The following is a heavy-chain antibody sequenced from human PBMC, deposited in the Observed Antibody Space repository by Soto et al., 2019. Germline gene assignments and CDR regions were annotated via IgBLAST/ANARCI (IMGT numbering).Heavy chain of an antibody. V-gene: IGHV1-8*01. CDR2: MNPNSGNT. CDR1: GYTFTSYD. D-gene: IGHD2-2*01. J-gene: IGHJ3*02. CDR3: ARVFCSSTSCYVRDAFDI. Sequence: GASVKVSCKASGYTFTSYDINWVRQATGQGLEWMGWMNPNSGNTGYAQKFQGRVTMTRNTSISTAYMELSSLRSEDTVVYYCARVFCSSTSCYVRDAFDIWGQGTMVTVSS.